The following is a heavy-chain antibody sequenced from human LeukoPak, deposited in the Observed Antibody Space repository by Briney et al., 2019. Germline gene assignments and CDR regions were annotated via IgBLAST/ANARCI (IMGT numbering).Heavy chain of an antibody. Sequence: SETLSLTCTVSGYSISSGYYWGWIRQPPGKGLEWIGSIYHSGSTYYNPSLKSRVTISVDTSKNQFSLKLSSVTAADTAVYYCARVYYGGSYDYWYFDLWGRGTLVTVSS. CDR2: IYHSGST. D-gene: IGHD3-22*01. CDR3: ARVYYGGSYDYWYFDL. J-gene: IGHJ2*01. CDR1: GYSISSGYY. V-gene: IGHV4-38-2*02.